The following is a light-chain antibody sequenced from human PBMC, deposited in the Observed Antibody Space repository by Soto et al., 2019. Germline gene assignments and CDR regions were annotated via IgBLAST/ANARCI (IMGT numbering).Light chain of an antibody. V-gene: IGKV1-33*01. Sequence: DIQMTQSPSSLSASVGDRVTITCQASQDISNYLNWYQQKPGKAPKLLIYDASNLETGVPSRFSGSGSGTDFTLTISSQQPEDIATYYCQQYDNLPPKLTFGGGTKVEIK. CDR2: DAS. CDR3: QQYDNLPPKLT. CDR1: QDISNY. J-gene: IGKJ4*01.